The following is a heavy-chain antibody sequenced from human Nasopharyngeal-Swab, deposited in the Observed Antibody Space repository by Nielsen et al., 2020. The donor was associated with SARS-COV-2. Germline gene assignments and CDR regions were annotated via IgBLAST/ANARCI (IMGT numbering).Heavy chain of an antibody. V-gene: IGHV3-21*01. CDR3: ARVSTRYSGYEGGMDV. D-gene: IGHD5-12*01. CDR2: ISSSSSYI. J-gene: IGHJ6*02. CDR1: GFTFSSYS. Sequence: LKISCAASGFTFSSYSMNWVRQAPGKGLEWVSSISSSSSYIYYADSVKGRFTISRDNAKNSLYLQMNSLRAEDTAVYYCARVSTRYSGYEGGMDVWGQGTTVTVSS.